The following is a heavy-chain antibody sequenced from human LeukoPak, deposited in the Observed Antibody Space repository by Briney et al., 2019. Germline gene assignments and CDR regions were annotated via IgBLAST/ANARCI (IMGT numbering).Heavy chain of an antibody. CDR3: ARRGYSSGSNWFDP. D-gene: IGHD6-19*01. Sequence: SETLSLICSVSGGSISSDYWSWIRQPPGKGLEWIGYIYYIGSTNYNPSLRGRATISVDTSNNQFYLKLSSVTAADTAVYYCARRGYSSGSNWFDPWGQGTLVTVSS. CDR2: IYYIGST. V-gene: IGHV4-59*08. CDR1: GGSISSDY. J-gene: IGHJ5*02.